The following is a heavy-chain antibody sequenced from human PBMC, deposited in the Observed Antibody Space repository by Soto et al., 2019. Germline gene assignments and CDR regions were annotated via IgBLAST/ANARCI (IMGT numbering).Heavy chain of an antibody. CDR2: IGSDNRP. CDR1: GFTFSDYA. J-gene: IGHJ6*02. D-gene: IGHD3-3*01. V-gene: IGHV3-23*01. CDR3: AREDLGFLEWSFIPEGLDV. Sequence: EVQLLESGGDLVQPGGSLRLSCAASGFTFSDYAMTWVRQAPGKGLEWLATIGSDNRPYYSGSVKGRFTISRDNSQRTLSLQMRSLGAEDTALYYCAREDLGFLEWSFIPEGLDVWGQGTTVSVSS.